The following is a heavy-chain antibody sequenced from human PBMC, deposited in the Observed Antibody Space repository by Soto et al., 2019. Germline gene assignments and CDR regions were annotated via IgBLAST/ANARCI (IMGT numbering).Heavy chain of an antibody. CDR2: IYQSGIT. D-gene: IGHD6-19*01. J-gene: IGHJ5*02. V-gene: IGHV4-30-2*01. Sequence: SETLSLTCNMSGDSYSISTYSWSWIRQPPGEALQWIGFIYQSGITSYNPSLASRVSISLDRSNNQCSLKLKSVTAADTAVYFCAGMPYTSGLRFDPWGPGTLVTVSS. CDR3: AGMPYTSGLRFDP. CDR1: GDSYSISTYS.